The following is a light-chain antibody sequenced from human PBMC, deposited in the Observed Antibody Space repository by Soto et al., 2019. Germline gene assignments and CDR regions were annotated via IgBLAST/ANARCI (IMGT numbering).Light chain of an antibody. CDR3: QQYGNSPRS. V-gene: IGKV3-20*01. Sequence: EIVLTQSPGTLSLSPGERATLSCRASQSVNSNYLAWYQQTPGQAPRLLIYGASSRATGIPARFSGSGSGTDFTLTISRLEPEDFVVYYCQQYGNSPRSFGQGTKVEIK. CDR1: QSVNSNY. J-gene: IGKJ1*01. CDR2: GAS.